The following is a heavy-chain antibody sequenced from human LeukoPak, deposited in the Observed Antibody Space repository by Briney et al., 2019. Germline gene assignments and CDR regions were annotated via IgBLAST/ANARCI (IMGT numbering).Heavy chain of an antibody. J-gene: IGHJ3*02. CDR3: ARERRRIMITFGGVRNDAFDI. D-gene: IGHD3-16*01. V-gene: IGHV1-18*01. Sequence: ASVKVSCKASGYTFTSYAMHWVRQAPGQRLEWMGWISAYNGNTNYAQKLQGRVTMTTDTSTSTAYMELRSLRSDDTAVYYCARERRRIMITFGGVRNDAFDIWGQGTMVTVSS. CDR2: ISAYNGNT. CDR1: GYTFTSYA.